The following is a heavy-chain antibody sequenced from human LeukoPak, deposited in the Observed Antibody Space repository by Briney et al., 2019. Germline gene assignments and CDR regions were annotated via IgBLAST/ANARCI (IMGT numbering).Heavy chain of an antibody. V-gene: IGHV4-39*07. Sequence: SETLSLTCTVSGGSISSSSYYWGWIRQPPGKGLEWIGSIYYSGSTYYNPSLKSRVTISVDTSKNQFSLKLSSVTAADTAVYYCARLIDSNFDYWGQGTLVTVSS. CDR2: IYYSGST. CDR1: GGSISSSSYY. D-gene: IGHD3-22*01. J-gene: IGHJ4*02. CDR3: ARLIDSNFDY.